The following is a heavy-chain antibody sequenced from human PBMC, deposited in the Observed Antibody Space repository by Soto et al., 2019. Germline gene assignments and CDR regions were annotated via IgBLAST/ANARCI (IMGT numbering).Heavy chain of an antibody. V-gene: IGHV4-59*01. J-gene: IGHJ6*03. D-gene: IGHD6-13*01. Sequence: QVQLQESGPGLVKPSETLSLTCTVSGGSISPYYWSWIRQPPGKGLEWIGYVYYSGNTNYNPSLESRVTISVDTSRNRFSLKLTSATAADTAVSYCARKGAAASYAHYYMDVWGRGTAVTVSS. CDR3: ARKGAAASYAHYYMDV. CDR1: GGSISPYY. CDR2: VYYSGNT.